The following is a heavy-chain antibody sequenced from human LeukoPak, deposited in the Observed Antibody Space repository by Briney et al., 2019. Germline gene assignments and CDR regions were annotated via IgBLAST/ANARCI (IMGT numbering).Heavy chain of an antibody. J-gene: IGHJ4*02. D-gene: IGHD3-22*01. CDR1: GFTVSTNY. Sequence: GGSLRLSCAASGFTVSTNYLSWVRQAPGKGLEWVSVIYSGGTTHYADSVKGRFTISRDNSKNTLYLQMNSLRVEDTAVYYCASTYYYDSSGPDWGQGTLVTVSS. CDR2: IYSGGTT. CDR3: ASTYYYDSSGPD. V-gene: IGHV3-66*01.